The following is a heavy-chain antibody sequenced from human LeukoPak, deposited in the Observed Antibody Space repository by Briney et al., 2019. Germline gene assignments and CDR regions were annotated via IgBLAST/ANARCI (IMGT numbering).Heavy chain of an antibody. CDR3: ARVGSGYYYMVDY. Sequence: GGSLRLSCAASGFTVSSNYMSWVRQAPGKGLEWVSVIYSGGSTYYADSVKGRFTIPRDNSKNTLYLQMNSLRAEDTAVYYCARVGSGYYYMVDYWGQGTLVTVSS. CDR2: IYSGGST. J-gene: IGHJ4*02. CDR1: GFTVSSNY. V-gene: IGHV3-53*01. D-gene: IGHD3-22*01.